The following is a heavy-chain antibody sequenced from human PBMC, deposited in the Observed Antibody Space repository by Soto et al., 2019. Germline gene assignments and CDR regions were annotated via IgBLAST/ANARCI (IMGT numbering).Heavy chain of an antibody. Sequence: QVQLQESGPGLVKPSGTLSLTCAVSSGSISSSNWWSWVRQPPGKGLEWIGEIYHSGSTNYNPSPKGRGTISGDKSKNQFSLKLSSVTAADTAVYYCARVVVAATRSFSYYYYMGVWGKGTTVTVSS. CDR1: SGSISSSNW. V-gene: IGHV4-4*02. J-gene: IGHJ6*03. CDR3: ARVVVAATRSFSYYYYMGV. D-gene: IGHD2-15*01. CDR2: IYHSGST.